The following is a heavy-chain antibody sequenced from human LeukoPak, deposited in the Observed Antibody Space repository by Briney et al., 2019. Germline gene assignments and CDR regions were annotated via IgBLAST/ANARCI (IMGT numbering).Heavy chain of an antibody. V-gene: IGHV4-34*01. J-gene: IGHJ4*02. D-gene: IGHD3-3*01. CDR2: INHSGST. Sequence: SETLSLTCAVYGGSFSGYYWSWIRQPPGKGLEWIGEINHSGSTNYNPSLKSRVTISVDTSKNQFSLKLSSVTAADTAVYYCARRLYYDFWSGYYTGRSQSDYWGQGTLVTVSS. CDR1: GGSFSGYY. CDR3: ARRLYYDFWSGYYTGRSQSDY.